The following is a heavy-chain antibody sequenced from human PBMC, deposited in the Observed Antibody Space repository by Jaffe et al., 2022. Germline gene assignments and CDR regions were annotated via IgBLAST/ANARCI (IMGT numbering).Heavy chain of an antibody. CDR1: GYTFTSYA. Sequence: QVQLVQSGSELKKPGASVKVSCKASGYTFTSYAMNWVRQAPGQGLEWMGWINTNTGNPTYAQGFTGRFVFSLDTSVSTAYLQISSLKAEDTAVYYCARDAAEYYDILTGYYRGDDGGVYYYMDVWGKGTTVTVSS. J-gene: IGHJ6*03. CDR2: INTNTGNP. D-gene: IGHD3-9*01. V-gene: IGHV7-4-1*02. CDR3: ARDAAEYYDILTGYYRGDDGGVYYYMDV.